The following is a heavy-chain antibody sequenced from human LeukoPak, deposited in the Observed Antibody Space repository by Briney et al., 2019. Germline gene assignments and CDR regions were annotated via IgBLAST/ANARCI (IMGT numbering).Heavy chain of an antibody. J-gene: IGHJ4*02. CDR2: ISYDGSNK. V-gene: IGHV3-30*18. Sequence: GGPLRLSCAASGFTFSSYGMHWVRQAPGKGLEWVAVISYDGSNKYYADSVKGRFTISRDNSKNTLYLQMNSLRAEDTAVYYCAKDPDDYGDSKGDYWGQGTLVTVSS. D-gene: IGHD4-17*01. CDR1: GFTFSSYG. CDR3: AKDPDDYGDSKGDY.